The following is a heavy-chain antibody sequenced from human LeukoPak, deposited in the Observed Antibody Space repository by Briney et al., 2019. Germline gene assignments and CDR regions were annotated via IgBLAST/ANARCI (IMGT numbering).Heavy chain of an antibody. V-gene: IGHV3-30*02. Sequence: GGSLRLSCAASGFTFRNYGMHWVRQAPGKGLEWVSFIWSDGNNRFYADSVKGRFTISRDNSKNMLYLQMHSLRPEDTAVYYCAKDPGASVSGFHMDVWGKGTTVIVSS. D-gene: IGHD2-8*02. J-gene: IGHJ6*03. CDR1: GFTFRNYG. CDR2: IWSDGNNR. CDR3: AKDPGASVSGFHMDV.